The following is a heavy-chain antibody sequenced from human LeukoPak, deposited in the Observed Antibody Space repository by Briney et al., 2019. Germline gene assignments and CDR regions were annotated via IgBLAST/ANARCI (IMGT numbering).Heavy chain of an antibody. D-gene: IGHD1-14*01. J-gene: IGHJ4*02. CDR1: GYTFTSCD. V-gene: IGHV1-8*01. Sequence: GASVKVSCKASGYTFTSCDINWVRQATGQGLEWMGWMNPNSGNTGYGQSFQGRITMTTDTSTSTAYMELRSLRSDDTAVYYCARGKGPEDYWGQGTLVTVSS. CDR3: ARGKGPEDY. CDR2: MNPNSGNT.